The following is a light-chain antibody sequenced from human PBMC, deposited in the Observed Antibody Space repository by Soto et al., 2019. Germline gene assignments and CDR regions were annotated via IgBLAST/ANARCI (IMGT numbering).Light chain of an antibody. V-gene: IGKV3D-15*01. Sequence: DIVMTQSPATLPVSPGERATLSCRASQSVSSNLAWYQQKPGQAPRLLIHSASSRATGIPDRFSGSGSGTEFTLTISSLQSEDFAVYYCQQYNNWWTFGQGTKVDIK. CDR2: SAS. CDR3: QQYNNWWT. CDR1: QSVSSN. J-gene: IGKJ1*01.